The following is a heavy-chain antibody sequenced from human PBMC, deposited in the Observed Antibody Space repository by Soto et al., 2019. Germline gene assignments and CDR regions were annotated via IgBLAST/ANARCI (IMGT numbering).Heavy chain of an antibody. CDR3: ARDLVAAAHYYYYGMDV. J-gene: IGHJ6*02. D-gene: IGHD6-13*01. CDR2: IYYSGST. Sequence: ASETLSLTCTVSGGSLSSYYWSWIRQPPGKGLEWIGYIYYSGSTNYNPSLKSRVTISVDKSKNQFSLRLSSVTAADTAVYYCARDLVAAAHYYYYGMDVWGQGTTVTVSS. CDR1: GGSLSSYY. V-gene: IGHV4-59*12.